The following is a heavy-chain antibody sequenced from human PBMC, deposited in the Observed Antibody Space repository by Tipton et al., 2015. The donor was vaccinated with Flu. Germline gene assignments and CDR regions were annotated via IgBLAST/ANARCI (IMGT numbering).Heavy chain of an antibody. CDR1: GGPISSSSYY. D-gene: IGHD6-13*01. Sequence: TLSLTCTVSGGPISSSSYYWGWIRQPPGKGLEWIGSIFHSGSTYYNPSLKSRVTISVDTSKNQFSLRLSSVTAADTAVYYCARGLYSSSWSAFDIWGQGTMVTVSS. CDR3: ARGLYSSSWSAFDI. CDR2: IFHSGST. V-gene: IGHV4-39*01. J-gene: IGHJ3*02.